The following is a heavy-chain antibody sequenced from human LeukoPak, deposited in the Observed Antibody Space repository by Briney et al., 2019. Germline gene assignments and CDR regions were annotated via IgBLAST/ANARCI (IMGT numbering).Heavy chain of an antibody. D-gene: IGHD6-13*01. Sequence: ASVKVSCKASGYTFTSYAMNWVRQAPGQGLEWMGWINTNTGNPMYAQGFTGRFVFSLDTSVSTAYLQISSLKAEDTAVYYCAREYSSSWEDAFDIWGQGTMVTVSS. V-gene: IGHV7-4-1*02. CDR3: AREYSSSWEDAFDI. CDR2: INTNTGNP. J-gene: IGHJ3*02. CDR1: GYTFTSYA.